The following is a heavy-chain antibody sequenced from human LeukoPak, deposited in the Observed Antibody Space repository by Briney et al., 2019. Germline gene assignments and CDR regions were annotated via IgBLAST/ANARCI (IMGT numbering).Heavy chain of an antibody. CDR3: ARDVGASAPDAFDI. Sequence: GGSLRLSCAASGFTFSTYNMNLVRQAPGKGLEWVSSISSSGNYIYYADSVKGRFTISRDNAKNSLYLQMNSLRAEDTDVYYCARDVGASAPDAFDIWGQGTMVTVSS. D-gene: IGHD1-26*01. J-gene: IGHJ3*02. CDR2: ISSSGNYI. V-gene: IGHV3-21*01. CDR1: GFTFSTYN.